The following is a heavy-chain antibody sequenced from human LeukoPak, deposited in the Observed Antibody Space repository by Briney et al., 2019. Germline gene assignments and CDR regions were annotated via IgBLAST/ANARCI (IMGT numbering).Heavy chain of an antibody. CDR1: GGSVTSYY. V-gene: IGHV4-59*08. CDR3: ARLDCTGDGCYNH. CDR2: VSSDGTT. Sequence: SETLSLTCSVSGGSVTSYYWSWIRQPPGKGLEWIGYVSSDGTTNYTPSLRSRVIMSVDTAKNHISLNLTSLTAADTAIYYCARLDCTGDGCYNHWGRGTLVTV. J-gene: IGHJ4*02. D-gene: IGHD2-8*02.